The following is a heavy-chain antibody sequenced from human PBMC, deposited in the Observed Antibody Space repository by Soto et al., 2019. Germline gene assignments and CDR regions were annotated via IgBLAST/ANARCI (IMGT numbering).Heavy chain of an antibody. D-gene: IGHD2-2*01. J-gene: IGHJ5*02. CDR1: GYTFTSYG. CDR3: ARSDENRLLSGHDWFDP. CDR2: ISAYNGNT. Sequence: ASVKVSCKASGYTFTSYGISWVRQAPGQGLERMGWISAYNGNTNYAQKLQGRVTMTTDTSTSTAYMELRSLRSYDTAVYYCARSDENRLLSGHDWFDPWGQGTLVTVSS. V-gene: IGHV1-18*04.